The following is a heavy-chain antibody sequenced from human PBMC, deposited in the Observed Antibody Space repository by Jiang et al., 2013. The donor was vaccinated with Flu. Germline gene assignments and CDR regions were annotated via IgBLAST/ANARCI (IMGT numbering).Heavy chain of an antibody. Sequence: LVESWGGVVRPGGSLGLSCATSGFIFDDFGMSWVRQVPGKGLEWISGVNWNAAKTRYADSVKGRFTISRDNAKNSLYLQMESLRVEDTAVYYCARVVRYYYESSSYYSDYFYAMDVWGRGTTVTVSS. V-gene: IGHV3-20*04. D-gene: IGHD3-22*01. CDR2: VNWNAAKT. CDR3: ARVVRYYYESSSYYSDYFYAMDV. CDR1: GFIFDDFG. J-gene: IGHJ6*02.